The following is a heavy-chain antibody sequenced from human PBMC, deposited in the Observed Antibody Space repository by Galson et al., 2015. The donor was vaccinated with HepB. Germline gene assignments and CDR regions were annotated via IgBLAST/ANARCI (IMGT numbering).Heavy chain of an antibody. Sequence: SVRLSCAASGFTFSSYAMSWVRQAPGKGLEWVSAISGSGGSTYYADSVKGRFTISRDNSKNTLYLQMNSLRAEDTAVYYCAKARTAIVQFDYWGRGTLVTVSS. J-gene: IGHJ4*02. CDR1: GFTFSSYA. CDR2: ISGSGGST. CDR3: AKARTAIVQFDY. V-gene: IGHV3-23*01. D-gene: IGHD5-18*01.